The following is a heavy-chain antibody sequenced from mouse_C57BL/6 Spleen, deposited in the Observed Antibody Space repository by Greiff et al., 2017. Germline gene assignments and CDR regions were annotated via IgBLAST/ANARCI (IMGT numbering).Heavy chain of an antibody. CDR3: ARNGYGYYFDY. Sequence: QVQLQQPGAELVKPGASVKLSCKASGYTFTSYWMHWVKQRPGQGLEWIGMIHPNSGSTNYNEKFKSKATLTVDKSSSTAYMQISSLTSEDSAVYYCARNGYGYYFDYWGQGTTLTVSS. D-gene: IGHD1-2*01. V-gene: IGHV1-64*01. J-gene: IGHJ2*01. CDR1: GYTFTSYW. CDR2: IHPNSGST.